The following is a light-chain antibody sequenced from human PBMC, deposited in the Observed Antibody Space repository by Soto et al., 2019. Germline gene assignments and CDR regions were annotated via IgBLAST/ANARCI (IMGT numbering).Light chain of an antibody. CDR2: DDR. CDR1: TSSVGKNY. Sequence: QSVLTQPPSVSAAPGQKVSISCSGSTSSVGKNYVSWYQQLPGTAPKLVIYDDRRRPSGIPDRFSGSKSGTSATLAITGLQTGDEADYHCGTWDSSLSVWMFGAGTKVTVL. J-gene: IGLJ3*02. V-gene: IGLV1-51*01. CDR3: GTWDSSLSVWM.